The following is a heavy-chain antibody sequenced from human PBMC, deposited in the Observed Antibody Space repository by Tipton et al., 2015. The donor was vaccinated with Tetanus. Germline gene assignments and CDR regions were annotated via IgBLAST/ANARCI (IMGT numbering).Heavy chain of an antibody. D-gene: IGHD4-17*01. CDR1: GFTFSSYA. Sequence: SLRLSCAASGFTFSSYAMSWVRQAPGKGLEWVSAISGSGGSTYYADSVKGRFTITRDNSKNPLYLQMNSQRAEDTAVYYCAKDHGPNEYGDYMNYYGMDVWGQGTTVTVSS. CDR3: AKDHGPNEYGDYMNYYGMDV. V-gene: IGHV3-23*01. J-gene: IGHJ6*02. CDR2: ISGSGGST.